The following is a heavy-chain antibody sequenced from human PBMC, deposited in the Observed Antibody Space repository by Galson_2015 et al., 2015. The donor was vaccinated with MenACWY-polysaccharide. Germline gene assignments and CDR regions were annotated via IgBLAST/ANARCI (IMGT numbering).Heavy chain of an antibody. CDR3: ARGHYDLWSGYRHYYFGLDV. J-gene: IGHJ6*01. Sequence: SLRLSCAASEFDFSTYWMHWVRQVPGKGPVWVSRINSDETSTSYADSVKGRLSISRDNAKSTLYLQMNSLRAEDTAVYYCARGHYDLWSGYRHYYFGLDVWGQGTTVTVSS. CDR2: INSDETST. V-gene: IGHV3-74*01. CDR1: EFDFSTYW. D-gene: IGHD3-3*01.